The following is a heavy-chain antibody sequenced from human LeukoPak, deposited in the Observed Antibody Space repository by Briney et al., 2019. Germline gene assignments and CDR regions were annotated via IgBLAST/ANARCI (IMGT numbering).Heavy chain of an antibody. J-gene: IGHJ4*02. CDR1: GFTFSNYR. CDR2: IKQDGNGK. Sequence: GRSLRLSCAASGFTFSNYRMSWVRQAPGKGLEWVANIKQDGNGKYYVDSVKGRLTISRDNAKNSLYLQMNSLKVEDTAVYYCARPASGGYDPYLYWGQGTLVTVSS. D-gene: IGHD5-12*01. V-gene: IGHV3-7*01. CDR3: ARPASGGYDPYLY.